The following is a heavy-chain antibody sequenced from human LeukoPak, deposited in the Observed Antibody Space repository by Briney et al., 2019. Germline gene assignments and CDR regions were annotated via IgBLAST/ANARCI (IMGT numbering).Heavy chain of an antibody. CDR2: IYYSGST. J-gene: IGHJ4*02. CDR1: GGSISSYY. V-gene: IGHV4-59*01. CDR3: AREGTMVRGVITRYFDY. D-gene: IGHD3-10*01. Sequence: SETLSLTCTVSGGSISSYYWSWIRQPPGKGLEWIGYIYYSGSTNYNPSLKSRVTISVDTSKNQFSPKLSSVTAADTAVYYCAREGTMVRGVITRYFDYWGQGTLVTVSS.